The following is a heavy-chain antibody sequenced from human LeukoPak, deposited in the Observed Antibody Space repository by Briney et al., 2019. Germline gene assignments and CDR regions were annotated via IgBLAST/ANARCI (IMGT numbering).Heavy chain of an antibody. CDR3: ARKRSFDL. J-gene: IGHJ4*02. CDR2: IYYSGST. V-gene: IGHV4-59*01. Sequence: SETLSLTCTVFGGSISSSYWSWIRQPPGKGLEWIGYIYYSGSTNYNPSLKSRVTISVDTSKNQFSLKLSSVTAADTAVYYCARKRSFDLWGQGTLVTVSS. CDR1: GGSISSSY. D-gene: IGHD3-9*01.